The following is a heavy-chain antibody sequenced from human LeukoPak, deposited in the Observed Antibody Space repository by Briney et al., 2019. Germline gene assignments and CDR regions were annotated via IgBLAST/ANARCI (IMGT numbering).Heavy chain of an antibody. Sequence: GGSLRLSCAASGFTFSSYAMSWVRQAPGKGLEWVSAISGSGGSTYYADSVKGRFTISRDNSKNTLYLQMNNLRAEDTAVYYCAKGYSSSWTPRPCDYWGQGTLVTVSS. V-gene: IGHV3-23*01. CDR1: GFTFSSYA. CDR2: ISGSGGST. D-gene: IGHD6-13*01. CDR3: AKGYSSSWTPRPCDY. J-gene: IGHJ4*02.